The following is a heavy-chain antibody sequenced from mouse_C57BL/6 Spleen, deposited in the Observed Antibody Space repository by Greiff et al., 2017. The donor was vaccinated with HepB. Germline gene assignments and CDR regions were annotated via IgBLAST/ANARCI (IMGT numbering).Heavy chain of an antibody. Sequence: QVQLQQSGPGLVQPSQSLSITCTVSGFSLTSYGVHWVRQSPGKGLEWLGVIWRGGSTDYNAAFMSRLSITKDNSKSQVFFKMNSLQADDTAIYYCAKTFYYYGSSPYAMDYWGQGTSVTVSS. J-gene: IGHJ4*01. CDR2: IWRGGST. CDR1: GFSLTSYG. CDR3: AKTFYYYGSSPYAMDY. V-gene: IGHV2-5*01. D-gene: IGHD1-1*01.